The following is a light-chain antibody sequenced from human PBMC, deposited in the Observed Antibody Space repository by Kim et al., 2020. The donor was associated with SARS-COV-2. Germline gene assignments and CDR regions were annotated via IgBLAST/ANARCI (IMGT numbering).Light chain of an antibody. J-gene: IGKJ1*01. Sequence: DIQMTQSPSTLSASVGDRVTITCRASQSISTWLAWYQQKPGEAPKVLIYKASSLESGVPSRFSGSGSGTEFTLTITSLQPDDLATYYCQQYNSYPWTFGQGTKVDIK. V-gene: IGKV1-5*03. CDR3: QQYNSYPWT. CDR2: KAS. CDR1: QSISTW.